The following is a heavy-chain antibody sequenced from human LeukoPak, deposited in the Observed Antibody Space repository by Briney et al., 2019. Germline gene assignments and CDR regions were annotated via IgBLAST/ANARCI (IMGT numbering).Heavy chain of an antibody. CDR3: AKGYCSAGSCVHSDY. J-gene: IGHJ4*02. Sequence: GGSLRLSCEVSGLTFSSYWMHWVRQAPGKGLVWVSRINNYGTSTSYADSVKGRFTISRDNSKNTLYPQMNSLRAEDTAVYYCAKGYCSAGSCVHSDYWGQGTLVTVSS. V-gene: IGHV3-74*01. CDR1: GLTFSSYW. D-gene: IGHD2-15*01. CDR2: INNYGTST.